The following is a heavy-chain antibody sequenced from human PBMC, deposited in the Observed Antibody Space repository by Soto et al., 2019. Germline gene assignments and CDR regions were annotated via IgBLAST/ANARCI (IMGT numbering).Heavy chain of an antibody. V-gene: IGHV1-69*02. CDR2: VIPILGMA. Sequence: QVQLVQSGAEVKKPGSSVKVSCTASEGTFNSYTISWVRQAPRQGLEWMGRVIPILGMANFAQKFQGRVMITADKSTSTAYMVLSSLRSDDTAVYYCATNYGSGSTHFDYWGQGTLVTVSS. D-gene: IGHD3-10*01. CDR3: ATNYGSGSTHFDY. J-gene: IGHJ4*02. CDR1: EGTFNSYT.